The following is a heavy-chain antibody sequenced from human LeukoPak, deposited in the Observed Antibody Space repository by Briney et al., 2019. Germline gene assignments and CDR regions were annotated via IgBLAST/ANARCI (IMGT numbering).Heavy chain of an antibody. D-gene: IGHD2-8*01. CDR1: GFTFSSYG. Sequence: GGSLRLSCAASGFTFSSYGMDWVRQAPGKGREGWSYIRYDGSKEYYADSVKGRFTISRDNSKSTLYVQMNSLRAEDTAVYYCARCVNGVCRDFDYWGQGTLVTVSS. J-gene: IGHJ4*02. V-gene: IGHV3-30*02. CDR3: ARCVNGVCRDFDY. CDR2: IRYDGSKE.